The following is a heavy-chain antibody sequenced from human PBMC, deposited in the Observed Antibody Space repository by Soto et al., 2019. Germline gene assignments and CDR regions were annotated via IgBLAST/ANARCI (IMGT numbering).Heavy chain of an antibody. J-gene: IGHJ4*02. D-gene: IGHD2-21*02. Sequence: SVKVSCHVSGYTLTELSMHWVRQAPGKGLEWMGYFDPEDGETTYAQKFLGRVTMTKDTSTDTAYMELSSLRSEDTAVYYCATGFCGGDCFRFDYWGQGTLVTVSS. CDR2: FDPEDGET. CDR3: ATGFCGGDCFRFDY. V-gene: IGHV1-24*01. CDR1: GYTLTELS.